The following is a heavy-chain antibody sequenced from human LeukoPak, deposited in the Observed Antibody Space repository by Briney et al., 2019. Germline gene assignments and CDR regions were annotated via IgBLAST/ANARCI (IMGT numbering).Heavy chain of an antibody. Sequence: PGGSLRLSCAASGFTFSNYEMNWVGQAPGKGLEWASYISSSGSTTYYADSVKGRFTISRDNAKNSLYLQMNSLRAEDTAVYYCASRPPPGSYSDYYYGMDVWGQGTTVTVSS. V-gene: IGHV3-48*03. CDR1: GFTFSNYE. CDR3: ASRPPPGSYSDYYYGMDV. D-gene: IGHD3-10*01. CDR2: ISSSGSTT. J-gene: IGHJ6*02.